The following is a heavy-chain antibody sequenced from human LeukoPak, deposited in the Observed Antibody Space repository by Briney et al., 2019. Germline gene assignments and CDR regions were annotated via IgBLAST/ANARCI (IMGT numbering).Heavy chain of an antibody. CDR1: GFTFSSYS. CDR2: ISDSATTI. CDR3: ARSRPLRGVTVDY. V-gene: IGHV3-48*02. Sequence: GRSLRLSCAASGFTFSSYSMSWVRQAPGKGLEWVSFISDSATTIYYVDSVKGRFTISRDNAKNSLYLQMNSLRDEDTAVYYCARSRPLRGVTVDYWGQGTLVTVSS. D-gene: IGHD3-10*01. J-gene: IGHJ4*02.